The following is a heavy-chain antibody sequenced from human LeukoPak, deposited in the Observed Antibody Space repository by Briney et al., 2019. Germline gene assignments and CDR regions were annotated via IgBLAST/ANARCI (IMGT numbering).Heavy chain of an antibody. CDR2: ITGDASVT. Sequence: GGSLRLSCAGSGFTFRFYAMTWVRQAPGKGREGVSGITGDASVTYDADSVKGRFNISRDNSKSTLYLQLNSLRVEDTAVYYCAKAYSTSLYGDAFHIWSQGTMVTVSP. V-gene: IGHV3-23*01. D-gene: IGHD6-13*01. J-gene: IGHJ3*02. CDR3: AKAYSTSLYGDAFHI. CDR1: GFTFRFYA.